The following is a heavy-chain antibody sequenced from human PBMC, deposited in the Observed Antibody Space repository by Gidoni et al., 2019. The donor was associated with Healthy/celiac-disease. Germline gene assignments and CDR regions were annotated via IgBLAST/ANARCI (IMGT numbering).Heavy chain of an antibody. CDR2: ISGSGGST. V-gene: IGHV3-23*01. CDR3: AKGGAYCSSTSCPGAYTYYYGMDV. Sequence: EVQLLESGGGLVQPGGSLRLSCAASGFTFSSYAMSWFRQAPGKGLVWVSAISGSGGSTYYAASVKGRFTISRDNSKNTLYLQMNSLRAEDTAVYYCAKGGAYCSSTSCPGAYTYYYGMDVWGQGTTVTVSS. D-gene: IGHD2-2*01. J-gene: IGHJ6*02. CDR1: GFTFSSYA.